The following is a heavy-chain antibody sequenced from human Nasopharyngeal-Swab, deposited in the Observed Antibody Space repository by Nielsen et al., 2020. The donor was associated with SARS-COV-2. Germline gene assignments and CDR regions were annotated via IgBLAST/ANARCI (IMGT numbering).Heavy chain of an antibody. CDR2: IYTSGST. D-gene: IGHD6-13*01. CDR1: GGSISSGSYY. J-gene: IGHJ4*02. CDR3: AREGSSWYKFDY. Sequence: SETLSLTCTVPGGSISSGSYYWSWIRQPAGKGLEWIGRIYTSGSTNYNPSLKSRVTISVDTSKNQFSLKLSSVTAADTAVYYCAREGSSWYKFDYWGQGTLVTVSS. V-gene: IGHV4-61*02.